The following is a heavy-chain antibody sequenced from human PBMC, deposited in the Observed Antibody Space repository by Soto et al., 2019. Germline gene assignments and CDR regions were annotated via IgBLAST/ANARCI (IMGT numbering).Heavy chain of an antibody. J-gene: IGHJ5*02. CDR3: TRDQGGSYDSWFDP. CDR1: FTFSMYS. Sequence: GGSLRLSCSFTFSMYSMNWVRQAPGTGLEWVASISSGGSYIKYADSVKGRFTISRDNAKNSVSLQMNSLRVDDTAVYFCTRDQGGSYDSWFDPWGQGTLVPVSS. V-gene: IGHV3-21*01. D-gene: IGHD1-26*01. CDR2: ISSGGSYI.